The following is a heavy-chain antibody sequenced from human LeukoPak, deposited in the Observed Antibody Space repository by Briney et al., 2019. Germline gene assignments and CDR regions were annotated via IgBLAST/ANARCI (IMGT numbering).Heavy chain of an antibody. D-gene: IGHD1-26*01. Sequence: GGSLRLSCAASGFTFSSHWMYWVRQAPGKGLVWVSRISGDGSNATYADSVKGRFTISRDNADNTQYLQMNSLGAEDTAVYYCASGKRGTFSDYWGQGVPVTVSS. J-gene: IGHJ4*02. V-gene: IGHV3-74*01. CDR2: ISGDGSNA. CDR3: ASGKRGTFSDY. CDR1: GFTFSSHW.